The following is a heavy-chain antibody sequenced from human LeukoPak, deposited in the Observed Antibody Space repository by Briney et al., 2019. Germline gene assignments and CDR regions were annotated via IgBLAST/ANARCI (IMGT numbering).Heavy chain of an antibody. CDR1: GYTFTGYY. V-gene: IGHV1-2*02. D-gene: IGHD1-26*01. CDR3: ARDRWELLLVYAFDI. CDR2: INPNNGGT. J-gene: IGHJ3*02. Sequence: GASVKVSCKAAGYTFTGYYMHWVRQAPGQGLEWMGWINPNNGGTKYAQKFQGRVTMTRDTSISTAYMDLTRLRSDDTAVYYCARDRWELLLVYAFDIWGQGTMVTVSS.